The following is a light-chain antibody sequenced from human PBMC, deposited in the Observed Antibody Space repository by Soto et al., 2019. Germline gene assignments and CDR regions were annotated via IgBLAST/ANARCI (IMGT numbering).Light chain of an antibody. CDR3: QQVNYWPRLT. V-gene: IGKV3-15*01. Sequence: DMVMTQSPGTLSVSPGERATLSCRASQSVGTNFAWCQQRPGQAATLLLYGASTRACGLTPRFSGSWSGTAFTLTISSLESEGFAVYYWQQVNYWPRLTFGQGTRLEIK. J-gene: IGKJ5*01. CDR2: GAS. CDR1: QSVGTN.